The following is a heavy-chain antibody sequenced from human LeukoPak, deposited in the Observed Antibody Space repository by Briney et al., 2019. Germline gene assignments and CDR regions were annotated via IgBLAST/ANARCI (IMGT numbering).Heavy chain of an antibody. D-gene: IGHD2-15*01. V-gene: IGHV3-48*02. Sequence: GASLRLSCAASGFTFSSYSMNWVRQAPGKGLEWVSYINSSSSSIYYADSVKGRFTISRDNAKNSLYLQMNSPRDEDTAVYYCARGVECSGGSCYTYYYYYGMDVWGQGTTVTVSS. J-gene: IGHJ6*02. CDR2: INSSSSSI. CDR1: GFTFSSYS. CDR3: ARGVECSGGSCYTYYYYYGMDV.